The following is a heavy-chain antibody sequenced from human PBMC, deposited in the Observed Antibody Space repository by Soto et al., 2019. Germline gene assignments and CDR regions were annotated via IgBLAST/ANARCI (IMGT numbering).Heavy chain of an antibody. CDR3: ARGVVVVAASQLGWFDP. CDR2: IIPMFGTA. V-gene: IGHV1-69*13. Sequence: SVKVSCKASGGTFSRDAISWVRQAPGQGLEWMGGIIPMFGTAKYVQKFQGRLTITADESTTTAYMELRSLRSDDTAVYFCARGVVVVAASQLGWFDPWGQGTLVTVSS. J-gene: IGHJ5*02. D-gene: IGHD2-15*01. CDR1: GGTFSRDA.